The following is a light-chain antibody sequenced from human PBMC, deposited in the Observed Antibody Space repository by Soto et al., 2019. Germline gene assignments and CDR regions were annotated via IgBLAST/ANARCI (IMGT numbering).Light chain of an antibody. CDR2: KAS. J-gene: IGKJ2*01. V-gene: IGKV1-5*03. CDR1: QSISTW. Sequence: DIQMTQSPSTLSASVGDRVTITCRASQSISTWLAWYQHKPGKAPNLLIYKASNLESGVPSRFSGSGYGTEFTLTISSLQPDDFTTYYCQQYDSYPYTFGQGTKLEIE. CDR3: QQYDSYPYT.